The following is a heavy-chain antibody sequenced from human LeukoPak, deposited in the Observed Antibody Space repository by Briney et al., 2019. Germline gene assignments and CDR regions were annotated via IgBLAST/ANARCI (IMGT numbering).Heavy chain of an antibody. CDR3: ARDRPRLGADI. V-gene: IGHV4-59*01. CDR2: IYYSGST. Sequence: SETLSLTCTVSGGSISSYYWSWIRQPPGKGLEWIGYIYYSGSTNYNPSLKSRVTISVDTSKNQFSLKLSSVTAADTAVYYCARDRPRLGADIWGQGTMVTVSS. J-gene: IGHJ3*02. CDR1: GGSISSYY. D-gene: IGHD3-16*01.